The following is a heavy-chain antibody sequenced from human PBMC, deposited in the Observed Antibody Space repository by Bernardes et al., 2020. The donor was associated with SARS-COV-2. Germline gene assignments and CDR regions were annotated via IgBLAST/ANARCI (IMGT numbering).Heavy chain of an antibody. CDR1: GFSFSMYA. Sequence: GGSLRLSCAASGFSFSMYAMSWVRQAPGKGLEWVSTISASGTYTYYAESVRGRFTISRDNSGDMLYLRMSGLRAEDAAIYRCARDSQAWLSSNDYYYGMDVGGQGTTAT. D-gene: IGHD6-19*01. V-gene: IGHV3-23*01. CDR3: ARDSQAWLSSNDYYYGMDV. CDR2: ISASGTYT. J-gene: IGHJ6*01.